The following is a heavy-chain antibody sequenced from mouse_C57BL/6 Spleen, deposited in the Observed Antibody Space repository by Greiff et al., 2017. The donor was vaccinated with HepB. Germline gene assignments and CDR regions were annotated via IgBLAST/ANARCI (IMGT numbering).Heavy chain of an antibody. CDR2: IRSKSSNYAT. D-gene: IGHD1-1*01. Sequence: EVQVVESGGGLVQPKGSLKLSCAASGFTFNTYAMHWVRQAPGKGLEWVARIRSKSSNYATYYADSVKDRFTISRDDSQSMLYLQMNNLKTEDTAMYYCVSSPPSHYYGSSYDYAMDYWGQGTSVTVSS. J-gene: IGHJ4*01. CDR3: VSSPPSHYYGSSYDYAMDY. CDR1: GFTFNTYA. V-gene: IGHV10-3*01.